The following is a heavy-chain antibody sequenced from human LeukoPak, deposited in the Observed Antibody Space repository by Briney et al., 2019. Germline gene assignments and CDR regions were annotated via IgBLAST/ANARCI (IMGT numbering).Heavy chain of an antibody. CDR2: FDPEDGET. D-gene: IGHD4-11*01. CDR1: GYTLTELS. Sequence: GASVKVSCKVSGYTLTELSMHWVRQAPGKGLEWMGGFDPEDGETIYAQKFQGRVTMTEDTSTDTAYMELSSLRSEDTAVYYCATRRDLWSTVTTFFDYWGQGTLVTVSS. J-gene: IGHJ4*02. CDR3: ATRRDLWSTVTTFFDY. V-gene: IGHV1-24*01.